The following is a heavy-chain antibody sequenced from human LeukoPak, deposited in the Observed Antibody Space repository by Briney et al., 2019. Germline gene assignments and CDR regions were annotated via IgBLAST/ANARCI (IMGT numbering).Heavy chain of an antibody. D-gene: IGHD3-10*01. J-gene: IGHJ4*02. V-gene: IGHV4-4*02. Sequence: GSLRLSCAASGFTFSSYAMHWVRQPPGKGLEWIGEIYRSGSTNYNPSLKSRVTISVDKSKNQFSLKLSSVTAADTAVYYCAREDYRSGSVDYWGQGTLVTVSS. CDR3: AREDYRSGSVDY. CDR2: IYRSGST. CDR1: GFTFSSYA.